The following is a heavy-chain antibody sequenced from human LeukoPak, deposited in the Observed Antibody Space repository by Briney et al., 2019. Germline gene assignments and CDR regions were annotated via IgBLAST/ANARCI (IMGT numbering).Heavy chain of an antibody. J-gene: IGHJ5*02. CDR1: GGSISSGDYY. CDR3: ARWIAARRSNGETGWFDP. D-gene: IGHD6-6*01. CDR2: IYYSGST. V-gene: IGHV4-30-4*01. Sequence: SETLSLTCTVSGGSISSGDYYWSWIRQPPGKGLKWIGYIYYSGSTYYNPSLKSRVTISVDTSKNQFSLKLSSVTAADTAVYYCARWIAARRSNGETGWFDPWGQGTLVTVSS.